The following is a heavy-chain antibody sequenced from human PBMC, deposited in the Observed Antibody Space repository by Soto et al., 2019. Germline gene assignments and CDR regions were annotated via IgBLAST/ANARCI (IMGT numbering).Heavy chain of an antibody. V-gene: IGHV1-69*13. Sequence: GASVKVSCKASGGTFSNHAVSWVRQAPGQGPEWMGGIIPLSGTTNYVQKFQGRVTITADESMTTAYMELSSLRFDDTAVYYCARGPDRSGFYLFDYWGQGTLVTVS. CDR2: IIPLSGTT. D-gene: IGHD3-22*01. CDR1: GGTFSNHA. CDR3: ARGPDRSGFYLFDY. J-gene: IGHJ4*02.